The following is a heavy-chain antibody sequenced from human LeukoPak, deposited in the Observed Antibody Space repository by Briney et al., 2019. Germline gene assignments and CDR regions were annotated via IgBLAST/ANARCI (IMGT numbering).Heavy chain of an antibody. J-gene: IGHJ5*02. Sequence: SETLSLSCTVSGDFISSYYWSWIRQSPGRGLECLGYFFHSGNINYDPSFKGRVTMSADMSKNQFSLKVTSVTAADTAVYYCAREGAESSSDHYSGAWGQGTLVTVSS. CDR1: GDFISSYY. CDR3: AREGAESSSDHYSGA. D-gene: IGHD3-10*01. CDR2: FFHSGNI. V-gene: IGHV4-59*12.